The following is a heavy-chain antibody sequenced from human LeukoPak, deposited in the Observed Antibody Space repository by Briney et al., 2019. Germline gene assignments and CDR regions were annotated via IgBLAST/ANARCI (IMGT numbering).Heavy chain of an antibody. CDR1: GFTVSSNY. Sequence: GGSLRLSCAASGFTVSSNYMSWVRQAPGKGLEWVSVIYSGGSTYYADSVKGRFTISRDNSKNTLYLQMNSLRAEDTAVYYCAKVYDSSGYYGYFDYWGQGTLVTISS. CDR3: AKVYDSSGYYGYFDY. D-gene: IGHD3-22*01. J-gene: IGHJ4*02. CDR2: IYSGGST. V-gene: IGHV3-66*01.